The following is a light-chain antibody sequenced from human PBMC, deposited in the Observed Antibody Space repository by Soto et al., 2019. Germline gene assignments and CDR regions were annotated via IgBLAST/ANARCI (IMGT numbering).Light chain of an antibody. Sequence: DIPMTQSPSTLSASVGDRVTITCRASQSISSWLAWYQQKPGKAPKLLIYKASSLESGVPSRFSGSGSGTECTLTISSLQPDDFATYYCKQYNSYSSLTFGGGTKVEIK. J-gene: IGKJ4*01. CDR2: KAS. V-gene: IGKV1-5*03. CDR3: KQYNSYSSLT. CDR1: QSISSW.